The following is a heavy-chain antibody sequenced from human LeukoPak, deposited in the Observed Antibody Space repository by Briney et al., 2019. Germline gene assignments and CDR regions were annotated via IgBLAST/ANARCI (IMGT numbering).Heavy chain of an antibody. Sequence: PSETLSLTCTVSGGSISSYYWSWIRQPPGKGLEWIGYIYYSGSTNYNPSLKSRVTISVDTSKSQFSLKLSSVTAADTAVYYCARQPYSSSWFDGWGQGTLVTVSS. CDR3: ARQPYSSSWFDG. V-gene: IGHV4-59*08. D-gene: IGHD6-13*01. CDR2: IYYSGST. CDR1: GGSISSYY. J-gene: IGHJ4*02.